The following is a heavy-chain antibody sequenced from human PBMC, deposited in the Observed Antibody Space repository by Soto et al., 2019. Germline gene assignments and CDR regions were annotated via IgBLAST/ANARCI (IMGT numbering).Heavy chain of an antibody. J-gene: IGHJ4*02. CDR3: ARENGCYTGGYFDY. CDR2: IYYSGST. V-gene: IGHV4-59*01. Sequence: QVQLQESGPGLVKPSETLSLTCTVSGGSISSYYWSWIRQPPGKGLEWIGYIYYSGSTNYNPSLKRRVIISVDTSKTQFPLKLSSVTAADTAVYYCARENGCYTGGYFDYWGQGTLVTVSS. CDR1: GGSISSYY. D-gene: IGHD2-2*02.